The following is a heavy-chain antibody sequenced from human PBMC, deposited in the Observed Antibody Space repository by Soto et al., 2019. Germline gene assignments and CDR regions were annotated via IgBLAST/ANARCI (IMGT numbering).Heavy chain of an antibody. J-gene: IGHJ4*02. CDR1: GGSFSGYY. CDR3: ARGLTYYDSSAFDY. CDR2: INHSGST. V-gene: IGHV4-34*01. D-gene: IGHD3-22*01. Sequence: QVQLQQWGAGLLKPSETLSLTCAVYGGSFSGYYWSWIRQPPGKGLEWIGEINHSGSTNYNPSLKSRVTISVDTSKNQISLKLSSVTAADTAVYYCARGLTYYDSSAFDYWGQGTLVTVSS.